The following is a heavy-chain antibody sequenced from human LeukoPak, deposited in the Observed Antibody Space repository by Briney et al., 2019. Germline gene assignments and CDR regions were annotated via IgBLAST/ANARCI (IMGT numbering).Heavy chain of an antibody. CDR2: ISSGSSYI. CDR3: ARDSYGAPERGCTFDI. D-gene: IGHD4-17*01. J-gene: IGHJ3*02. Sequence: GGSLRLSCAASGFTFSDYSMSWVRQAPGKGLEWVSSISSGSSYIYYADSMKGRFTISRDNAKNSLYLQMNSLRAEDTAMYYCARDSYGAPERGCTFDISGQGTMVTVSS. CDR1: GFTFSDYS. V-gene: IGHV3-21*01.